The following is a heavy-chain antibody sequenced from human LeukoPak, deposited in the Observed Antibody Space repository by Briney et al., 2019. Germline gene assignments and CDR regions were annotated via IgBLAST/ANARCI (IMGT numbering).Heavy chain of an antibody. J-gene: IGHJ2*01. Sequence: GGSLRLSCAASGFIFNYYYMSWIRQAPGKGLEWVSYISTSGSTIYYADSVKGRLTISRDNAKSSLYLQMNSLRAEDTAVYYCARTSDTSGRLYWYFDLWGRGTLVTVSS. CDR1: GFIFNYYY. D-gene: IGHD3-22*01. CDR2: ISTSGSTI. V-gene: IGHV3-11*01. CDR3: ARTSDTSGRLYWYFDL.